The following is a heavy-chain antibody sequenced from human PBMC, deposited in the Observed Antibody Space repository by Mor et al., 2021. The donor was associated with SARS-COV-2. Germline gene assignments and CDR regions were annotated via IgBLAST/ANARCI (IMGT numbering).Heavy chain of an antibody. J-gene: IGHJ4*02. CDR1: SYA. Sequence: SYAMNWVRQAPGQGLEWMGWINTNTGNPTYAQGFTGRFVFSLDTSVSTAYLQISSLKAEDTAVYYCARDYRDRFDYWGQGTLVTVSS. CDR2: INTNTGNP. V-gene: IGHV7-4-1*02. CDR3: ARDYRDRFDY.